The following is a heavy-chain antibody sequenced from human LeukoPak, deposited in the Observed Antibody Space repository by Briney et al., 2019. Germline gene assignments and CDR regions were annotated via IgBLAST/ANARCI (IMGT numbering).Heavy chain of an antibody. CDR1: GGSVKSDISH. D-gene: IGHD3-3*01. Sequence: SETLSLTRSVSGGSVKSDISHWSWIRQPPGKGLEWIGYIYYSGSTYYNPSLKSRVTISVDTSKNQFSLKLSSVTAADTAVYYCAREGPSSYYDFWSGYLNWFDPWGQGTLVTVSS. CDR3: AREGPSSYYDFWSGYLNWFDP. V-gene: IGHV4-30-4*01. CDR2: IYYSGST. J-gene: IGHJ5*02.